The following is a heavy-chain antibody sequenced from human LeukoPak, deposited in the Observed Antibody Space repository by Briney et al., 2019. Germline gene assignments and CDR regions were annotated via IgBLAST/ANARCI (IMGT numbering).Heavy chain of an antibody. Sequence: GSLRLSCAASGFTVSRNYMSWVRQAPGKGLEWVSVINSGDSTYYADSVKGRFTISRDNSKNTLYLQMNSLRAEDTAVYYCARLKANRSSWYYLDYRGQGTLVTVSS. V-gene: IGHV3-53*01. D-gene: IGHD6-13*01. CDR1: GFTVSRNY. CDR2: INSGDST. CDR3: ARLKANRSSWYYLDY. J-gene: IGHJ4*02.